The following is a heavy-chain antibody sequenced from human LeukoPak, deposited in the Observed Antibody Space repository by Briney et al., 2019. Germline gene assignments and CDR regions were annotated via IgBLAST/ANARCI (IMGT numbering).Heavy chain of an antibody. CDR1: GFAFSDFY. CDR3: ARWPHCQDF. J-gene: IGHJ4*02. V-gene: IGHV3-7*03. Sequence: GGSLRLSCAASGFAFSDFYMSWVRQAPGKGLEWVANINKDGSEEKYVDSVKGRFTISRDNAKNSLYLQMSSLRADDTAVYYCARWPHCQDFWGRGTRVTVSS. CDR2: INKDGSEE.